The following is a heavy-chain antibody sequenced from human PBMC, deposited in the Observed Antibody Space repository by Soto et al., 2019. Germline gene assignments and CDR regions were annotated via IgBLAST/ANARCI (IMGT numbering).Heavy chain of an antibody. CDR3: ARDRDDFWSGSFDY. J-gene: IGHJ4*02. V-gene: IGHV3-7*01. CDR1: GFTFSSYW. Sequence: GGPLRLSCAASGFTFSSYWMSWVRQAPGKGLEWVANIKQDGSEKYYVDSVKGRFTISRDNAKNSLYPQMNSLRAEDTAVYYCARDRDDFWSGSFDYWGQGTLVTVSS. D-gene: IGHD3-3*01. CDR2: IKQDGSEK.